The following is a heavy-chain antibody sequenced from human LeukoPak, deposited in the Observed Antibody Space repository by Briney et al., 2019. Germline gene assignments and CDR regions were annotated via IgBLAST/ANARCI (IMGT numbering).Heavy chain of an antibody. CDR1: GFPFRDYP. Sequence: GGSLRLSCEAPGFPFRDYPMHWVRQTPGRGLEWVAFISYDGSTKTYADSVKGRFTTSRDISLHLQMNSLRAEDTAVYYCVRNNNNDYWGQGTLVTVSS. CDR2: ISYDGSTK. J-gene: IGHJ4*02. CDR3: VRNNNNDY. V-gene: IGHV3-30*04. D-gene: IGHD2/OR15-2a*01.